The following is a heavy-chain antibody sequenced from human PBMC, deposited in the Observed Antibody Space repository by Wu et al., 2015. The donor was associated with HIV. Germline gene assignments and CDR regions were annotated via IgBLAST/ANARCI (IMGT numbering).Heavy chain of an antibody. Sequence: QVQLVQSGAEVKKPGASVKVSCKASGYTFTGYYMHWVRQAPGQGLEWMGWINPNSGGTNYAQKFQGRVTMTRDTSISTAYMELSRLRSDDTAVYYCARDSSSWSRVYYYMDVWGKGTTVTVSS. CDR2: INPNSGGT. D-gene: IGHD6-13*01. CDR1: GYTFTGYY. V-gene: IGHV1-2*02. CDR3: ARDSSSWSRVYYYMDV. J-gene: IGHJ6*03.